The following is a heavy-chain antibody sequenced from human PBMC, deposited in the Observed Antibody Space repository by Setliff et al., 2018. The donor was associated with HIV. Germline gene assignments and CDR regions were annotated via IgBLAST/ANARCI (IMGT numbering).Heavy chain of an antibody. D-gene: IGHD6-13*01. CDR2: ISGYNGNT. J-gene: IGHJ3*02. CDR1: GYTFSSYG. Sequence: ASVKVSCKASGYTFSSYGISWVRQAPGQGLQWVGWISGYNGNTHYAQNVQGRVTMTTDTSTNTAYMDLRSLRSDDTAVYYCTKDGLAAGARVFDIWGQGTMVTVSS. V-gene: IGHV1-18*01. CDR3: TKDGLAAGARVFDI.